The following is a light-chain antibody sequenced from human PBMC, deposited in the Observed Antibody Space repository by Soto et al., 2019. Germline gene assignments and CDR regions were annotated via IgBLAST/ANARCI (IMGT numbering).Light chain of an antibody. J-gene: IGLJ3*02. CDR2: STS. V-gene: IGLV7-43*01. Sequence: QAVVTQAPSLTVSPGGTVTLTCASSSGAVTSGYYPNWFQQKPGQAPRILIYSTSNKHSWAPARFSGSLLGGKAALTLSGVQPEDEAEYYCLLFYGGAWVFGGGTKVTVL. CDR3: LLFYGGAWV. CDR1: SGAVTSGYY.